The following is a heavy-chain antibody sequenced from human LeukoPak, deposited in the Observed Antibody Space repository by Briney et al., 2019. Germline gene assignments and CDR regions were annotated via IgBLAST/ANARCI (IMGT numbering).Heavy chain of an antibody. J-gene: IGHJ5*02. CDR2: IYYSGST. D-gene: IGHD2-2*01. CDR1: GGSISSYY. Sequence: PSETLSLTCTVSGGSISSYYRSWIRQPPGKGLEWIGYIYYSGSTNYNPSLKSRVTISVDTSKNQFSLKLSSVTAADTAVYYCARAFPYCSSTSCYSWFDPWGQGTLVTVSS. CDR3: ARAFPYCSSTSCYSWFDP. V-gene: IGHV4-59*01.